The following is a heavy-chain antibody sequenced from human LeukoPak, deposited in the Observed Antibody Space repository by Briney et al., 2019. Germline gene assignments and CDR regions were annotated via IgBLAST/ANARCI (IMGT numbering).Heavy chain of an antibody. CDR2: ISPTSGGT. CDR1: GGTFSSYA. CDR3: ARTAYSDEYDY. Sequence: GSSVKVSCKASGGTFSSYAISWVRQAPGEGLDWMGWISPTSGGTNFAQKFQGRVTMTRDTSISTAYMELSRLTSDDTAVYFCARTAYSDEYDYWGQGTLVTISS. D-gene: IGHD5-18*01. J-gene: IGHJ4*02. V-gene: IGHV1-2*02.